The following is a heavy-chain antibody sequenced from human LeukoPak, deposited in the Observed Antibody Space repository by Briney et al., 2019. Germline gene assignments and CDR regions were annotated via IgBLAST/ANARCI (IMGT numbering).Heavy chain of an antibody. Sequence: ASVTVSCKASGYTFTSYDINWVRQATGQGLEWMGWMNPNSGNTGYAQKFQGRVTMTRNTSISTAYMELSSLRSEDTAVYYCARLMSSSWPYYYYYGMDVWGQGTTVTVSS. CDR2: MNPNSGNT. J-gene: IGHJ6*02. CDR3: ARLMSSSWPYYYYYGMDV. CDR1: GYTFTSYD. V-gene: IGHV1-8*01. D-gene: IGHD6-13*01.